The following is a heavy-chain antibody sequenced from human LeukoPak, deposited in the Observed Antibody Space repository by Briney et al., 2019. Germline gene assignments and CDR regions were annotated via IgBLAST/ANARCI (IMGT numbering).Heavy chain of an antibody. Sequence: GGSLRLSCAASGFTFSSYGMHWVRQAPGKGLEWVAVIWYDGSNKYYADSVKGRFTISRDNSKNTLYLQMNSLRAEDTAVYYCARDRGITILGVVTTNWFDPWGQGTLVIVSS. CDR2: IWYDGSNK. V-gene: IGHV3-33*01. CDR3: ARDRGITILGVVTTNWFDP. J-gene: IGHJ5*02. CDR1: GFTFSSYG. D-gene: IGHD3-3*01.